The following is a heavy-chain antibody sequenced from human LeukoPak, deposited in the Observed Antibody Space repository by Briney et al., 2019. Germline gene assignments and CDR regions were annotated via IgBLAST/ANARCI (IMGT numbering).Heavy chain of an antibody. J-gene: IGHJ4*02. CDR3: ARCREIHGGSDTKLHDY. CDR1: GYSFTDYY. V-gene: IGHV1-2*02. Sequence: GGSVRVSCKASGYSFTDYYMHWVRQAPGKGLEWMGWISTRSGDTNYAEKVKGRVTMTRDKAMNTVDMEMTGLTSDDTAVFYCARCREIHGGSDTKLHDYWGQGTLVTVSS. D-gene: IGHD3-10*01. CDR2: ISTRSGDT.